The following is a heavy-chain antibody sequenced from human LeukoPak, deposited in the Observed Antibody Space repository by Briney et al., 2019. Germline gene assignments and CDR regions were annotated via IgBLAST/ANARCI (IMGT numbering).Heavy chain of an antibody. CDR2: IYSGGST. Sequence: PGGSLRLSCAASGFTVSSNYMSWVRQAPGKGLEWVSVIYSGGSTYYADSVKGRFTISRDNSKNTLYLQMNSLRAEDTAVYYCAKVSCGGNCFYAFDVWGRGTMVAVSS. CDR3: AKVSCGGNCFYAFDV. D-gene: IGHD2-21*02. CDR1: GFTVSSNY. V-gene: IGHV3-66*01. J-gene: IGHJ3*01.